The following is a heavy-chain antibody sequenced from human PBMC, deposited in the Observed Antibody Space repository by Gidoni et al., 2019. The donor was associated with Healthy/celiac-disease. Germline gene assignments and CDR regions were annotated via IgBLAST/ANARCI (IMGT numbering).Heavy chain of an antibody. D-gene: IGHD3-10*01. CDR2: IYYSGST. CDR3: ARHHLPHYYGSGRSTPYYYYGMDV. CDR1: GGSISSSSYY. Sequence: QLQLQESGPGLVKPSETLSLTCTVSGGSISSSSYYWGWIRQPPGKGLEWIGSIYYSGSTYYNPSLKSRVTISVDTSKNQFSLKLSSVTAADTAVYYCARHHLPHYYGSGRSTPYYYYGMDVWGQGTTVTVSS. V-gene: IGHV4-39*01. J-gene: IGHJ6*02.